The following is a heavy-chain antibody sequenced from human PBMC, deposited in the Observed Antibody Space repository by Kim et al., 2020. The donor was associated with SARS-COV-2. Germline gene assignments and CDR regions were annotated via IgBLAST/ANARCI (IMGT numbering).Heavy chain of an antibody. CDR3: ARDSGDSSGYPDY. D-gene: IGHD3-22*01. V-gene: IGHV1-3*01. J-gene: IGHJ4*02. Sequence: YSQKFQGRVTITRDTSESTAYMELSSLRSEDTAVYYCARDSGDSSGYPDYWGQGTLVTVSS.